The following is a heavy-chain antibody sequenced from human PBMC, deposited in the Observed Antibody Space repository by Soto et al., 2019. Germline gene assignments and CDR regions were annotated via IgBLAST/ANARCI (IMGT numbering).Heavy chain of an antibody. D-gene: IGHD4-17*01. CDR2: IYYSGST. Sequence: SETLSLTCAVSGGSISSYYWSWIRQPPGKGLEWIGYIYYSGSTNYNPSLKSRVTISVDTSKNQFSLKLSSVTAADTAVYYCARTVGYGGNPVDYRGQGTLVTVSS. J-gene: IGHJ4*02. V-gene: IGHV4-59*01. CDR3: ARTVGYGGNPVDY. CDR1: GGSISSYY.